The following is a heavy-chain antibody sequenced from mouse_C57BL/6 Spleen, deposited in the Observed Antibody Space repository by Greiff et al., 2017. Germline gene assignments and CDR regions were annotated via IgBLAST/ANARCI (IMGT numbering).Heavy chain of an antibody. V-gene: IGHV5-17*01. D-gene: IGHD1-1*01. Sequence: EVKLMESGGGLVKPGGSLKLSCAASGFTFSDYGMHWVRQAPEKGLEWVAYISSGSSTIYYADTVKGRFTISRDNAKNTLFLQMTSLRSEDTAMYYCARPGYGSSYWYFDVWGTGTTVTVSS. CDR1: GFTFSDYG. CDR3: ARPGYGSSYWYFDV. CDR2: ISSGSSTI. J-gene: IGHJ1*03.